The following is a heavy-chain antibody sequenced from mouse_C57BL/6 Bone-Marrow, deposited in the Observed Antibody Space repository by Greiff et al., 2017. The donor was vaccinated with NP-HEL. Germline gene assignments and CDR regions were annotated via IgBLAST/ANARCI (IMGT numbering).Heavy chain of an antibody. V-gene: IGHV5-6*01. Sequence: EVHLVESGGDLVKPGGSLKLSCAASGFTFSSYGMSWVRQTPDKRLEWVATISSGGSYTYYPDSVKGRFTISRDNAKNTLYLQMSSLKSEDTAMYYCARPDYYGRDYFDYWGQGTTLTVSS. CDR2: ISSGGSYT. J-gene: IGHJ2*01. CDR1: GFTFSSYG. D-gene: IGHD1-1*01. CDR3: ARPDYYGRDYFDY.